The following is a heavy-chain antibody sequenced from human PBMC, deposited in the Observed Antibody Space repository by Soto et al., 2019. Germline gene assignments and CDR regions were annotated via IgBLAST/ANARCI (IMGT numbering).Heavy chain of an antibody. CDR1: GYSFTSYW. D-gene: IGHD2-21*02. CDR3: AKSYCGGDCYLAEYFQH. CDR2: IYPGDSDT. V-gene: IGHV5-51*01. Sequence: GAEVKKPGESLKISCKGSGYSFTSYWIGWVRQMPGKGLEWMGIIYPGDSDTRYSPSFQGQVTISADKSISTAYLQWGSLKASDTAMYYCAKSYCGGDCYLAEYFQHWGQGTLVTVSS. J-gene: IGHJ1*01.